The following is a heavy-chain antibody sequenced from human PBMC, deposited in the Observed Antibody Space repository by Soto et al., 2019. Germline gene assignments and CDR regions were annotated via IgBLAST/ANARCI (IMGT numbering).Heavy chain of an antibody. CDR2: INSRTGVT. J-gene: IGHJ4*02. Sequence: QVQLVQSGTEVKMPGASVKVSCKASGYTFIGYYMHWVRQVPGQGLEWMGWINSRTGVTNYAQKFQGWVTMTRDTSISTAYMEVSRLKSDDTAVYYCARDGGEYGDYDYWGQGTLVTVSS. D-gene: IGHD4-17*01. CDR3: ARDGGEYGDYDY. CDR1: GYTFIGYY. V-gene: IGHV1-2*04.